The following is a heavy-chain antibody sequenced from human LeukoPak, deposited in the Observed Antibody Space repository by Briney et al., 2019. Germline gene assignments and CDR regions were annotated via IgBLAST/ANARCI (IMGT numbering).Heavy chain of an antibody. D-gene: IGHD3-9*01. CDR2: IYSGGST. V-gene: IGHV3-53*01. J-gene: IGHJ4*02. Sequence: PGGSLRLSCAASGFTFSSNYMSWVRQAPGKGLEWVSVIYSGGSTYYTDSVKGRFTISRDNSKNTLYLQMNSLRAEDTAVYYCASRLRYFDWLDYWGQGTLVTVSS. CDR1: GFTFSSNY. CDR3: ASRLRYFDWLDY.